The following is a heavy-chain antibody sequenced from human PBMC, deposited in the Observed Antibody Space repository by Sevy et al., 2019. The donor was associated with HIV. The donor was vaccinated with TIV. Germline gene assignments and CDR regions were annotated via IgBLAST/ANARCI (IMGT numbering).Heavy chain of an antibody. V-gene: IGHV3-23*01. CDR1: GFIFSSYV. CDR3: EAITTAGRDY. CDR2: ISGSGGYT. D-gene: IGHD6-13*01. Sequence: GGSLRLSCAASGFIFSSYVMTWVRQAPGKGLEWVSTISGSGGYTYYAESVKGRFTISRDNYNNILYLQMNSLRAEDTAVYYCEAITTAGRDYWGQGTLVTVSS. J-gene: IGHJ4*02.